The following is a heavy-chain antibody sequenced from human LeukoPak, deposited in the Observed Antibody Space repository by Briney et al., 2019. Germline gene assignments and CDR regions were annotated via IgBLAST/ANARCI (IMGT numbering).Heavy chain of an antibody. D-gene: IGHD1-26*01. CDR1: GFTFSAYA. CDR3: ARGAGPIAGAKNPFDI. CDR2: ISYDGGNK. J-gene: IGHJ3*02. V-gene: IGHV3-30*01. Sequence: PGRSLRLSCAASGFTFSAYAMHWVRQAPGKGLEWVAVISYDGGNKYYADSVKGRFTISGDKSKDTLYLQMNSLRPEDTAVYYCARGAGPIAGAKNPFDIWGQGTMVTVSS.